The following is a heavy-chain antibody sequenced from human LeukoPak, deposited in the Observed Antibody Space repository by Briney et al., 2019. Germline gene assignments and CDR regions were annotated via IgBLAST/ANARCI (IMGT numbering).Heavy chain of an antibody. CDR2: ISSSSSTI. CDR1: GFTFSSYS. CDR3: AREKPPYYYGSGSHLSYYYGMDV. J-gene: IGHJ6*02. V-gene: IGHV3-48*04. Sequence: GGSLRLSCAASGFTFSSYSMNWVRQAPGKGLEWVSYISSSSSTIYYADSVKGRFTISRDNAKNSLYLQMNSLRAEDTAVYYCAREKPPYYYGSGSHLSYYYGMDVWGQGTTVTVSS. D-gene: IGHD3-10*01.